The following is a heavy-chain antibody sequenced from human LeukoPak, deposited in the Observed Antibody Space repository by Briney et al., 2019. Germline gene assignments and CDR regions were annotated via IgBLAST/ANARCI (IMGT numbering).Heavy chain of an antibody. J-gene: IGHJ4*02. CDR2: ISRDGSDK. D-gene: IGHD6-19*01. CDR1: GFLFSSYA. Sequence: PGGSLRLSCAASGFLFSSYAMDWVRQSPGKGLEWVAVISRDGSDKYYGESVRGRFNISRDNSKNTVYLEISSLRVEDTAVYYCARDYLSSRWFVASYDYWRRGTLVTVST. V-gene: IGHV3-30*03. CDR3: ARDYLSSRWFVASYDY.